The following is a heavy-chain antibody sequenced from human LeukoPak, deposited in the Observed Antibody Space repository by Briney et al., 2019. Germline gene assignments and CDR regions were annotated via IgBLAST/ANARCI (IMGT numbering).Heavy chain of an antibody. CDR1: GYSFTSYW. CDR2: IYPGDSDT. Sequence: GESLKISCKGSGYSFTSYWIGWVRQMPGKGLEWMGIIYPGDSDTRYSPSFQGQVTISADKSISTAYLQWSSLKASDTAMYYCARLRITISGVVRYYFDYWGQGTLVTVSS. CDR3: ARLRITISGVVRYYFDY. V-gene: IGHV5-51*01. D-gene: IGHD3-3*01. J-gene: IGHJ4*02.